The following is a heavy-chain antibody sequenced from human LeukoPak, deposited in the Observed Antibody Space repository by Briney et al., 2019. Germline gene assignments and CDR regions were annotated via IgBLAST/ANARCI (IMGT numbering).Heavy chain of an antibody. CDR3: ARMRILQVNYYYMDV. CDR2: ISGSSRYI. V-gene: IGHV3-21*01. D-gene: IGHD2-15*01. J-gene: IGHJ6*03. CDR1: GFTFTTEP. Sequence: KAGGSLRLSCTASGFTFTTEPMTWVRQAPGKGLEWVSSISGSSRYIYYANSVTGRFTISRDNAKNSLFLQMNSLRAEDTAVYYCARMRILQVNYYYMDVWGKGTMVTVSS.